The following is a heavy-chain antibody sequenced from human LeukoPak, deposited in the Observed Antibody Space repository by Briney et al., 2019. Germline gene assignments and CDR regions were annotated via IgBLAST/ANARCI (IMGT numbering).Heavy chain of an antibody. CDR2: IKQDGSEK. CDR1: GFTFSSYW. D-gene: IGHD2-2*01. V-gene: IGHV3-7*01. Sequence: GGSLSLSCAASGFTFSSYWMSWVRQAPGRGLQWVANIKQDGSEKYYVDSVKGRFTISRDYVKNSLYLQMNSLRAEDTAVYYCARDCSSSSCYWVFDYWGQGTLVTVSS. CDR3: ARDCSSSSCYWVFDY. J-gene: IGHJ4*02.